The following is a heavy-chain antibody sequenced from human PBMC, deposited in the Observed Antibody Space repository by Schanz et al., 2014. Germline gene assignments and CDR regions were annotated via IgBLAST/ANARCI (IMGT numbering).Heavy chain of an antibody. CDR2: TRYDGNNK. CDR3: AKKLTGSTTPFDY. D-gene: IGHD3-9*01. Sequence: QVQLVESGGGVVQPGRSLRLSCAASGFTFSRYGMHWVRQAPGKGLEWVAATRYDGNNKYYVDSVKGRFTISRDNSKNTLYLQMNSLRADDTGVYYCAKKLTGSTTPFDYWGQGTLVIVSS. V-gene: IGHV3-33*06. CDR1: GFTFSRYG. J-gene: IGHJ4*02.